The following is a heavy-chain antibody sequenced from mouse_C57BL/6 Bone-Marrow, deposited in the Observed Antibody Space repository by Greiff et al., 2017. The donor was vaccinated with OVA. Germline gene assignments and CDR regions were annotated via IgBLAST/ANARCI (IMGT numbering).Heavy chain of an antibody. V-gene: IGHV3-6*01. J-gene: IGHJ4*01. CDR2: ISYDGSN. CDR1: GYSITSGYY. D-gene: IGHD2-14*01. CDR3: ARRYRRYYYAMDY. Sequence: EVQLVESGPGLVKPSQSLSLTCSVTGYSITSGYYWNWIRQFPGNKLEWMGYISYDGSNNYNPSLKNRISITRDTSKNQFFLKLNSVTTEDTATYYCARRYRRYYYAMDYWGQGTSVTVSS.